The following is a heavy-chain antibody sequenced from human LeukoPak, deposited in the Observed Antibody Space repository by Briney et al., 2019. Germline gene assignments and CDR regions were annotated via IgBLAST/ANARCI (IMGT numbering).Heavy chain of an antibody. J-gene: IGHJ4*02. CDR2: ISHDGSNK. CDR1: GFTFSSYA. V-gene: IGHV3-30-3*01. CDR3: ARESLRRTRDYGDLDY. D-gene: IGHD4-17*01. Sequence: GGSLRLSCAASGFTFSSYAMHWVRQAPGKGLEWVAVISHDGSNKYYADSVKGRFTISRDNSKNTLYLQMNSLRAEDTAVYYCARESLRRTRDYGDLDYWGQGTLVTVSS.